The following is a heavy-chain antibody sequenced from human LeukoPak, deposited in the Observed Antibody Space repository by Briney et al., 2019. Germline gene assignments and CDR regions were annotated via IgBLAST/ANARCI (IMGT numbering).Heavy chain of an antibody. Sequence: SDTLSLTCSVSGGSFSTTGYYWGWLRQPPGKGPERIGSIYSGGSTFYNPSLKSRVTISVDTSKIQFSLRLNSVTAADTAVYYCARLKRDCSGGFCYFDYFDYWGQGTLVTVSS. CDR1: GGSFSTTGYY. V-gene: IGHV4-39*01. J-gene: IGHJ4*02. CDR2: IYSGGST. D-gene: IGHD2-15*01. CDR3: ARLKRDCSGGFCYFDYFDY.